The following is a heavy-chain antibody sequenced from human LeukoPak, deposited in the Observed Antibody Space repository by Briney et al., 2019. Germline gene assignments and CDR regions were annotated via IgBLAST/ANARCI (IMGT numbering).Heavy chain of an antibody. CDR3: ARGDTLWIQLWSDFDY. CDR1: GFTFSSYA. D-gene: IGHD5-18*01. CDR2: ISYDGSNK. Sequence: PGGSLRLSCAASGFTFSSYAMHWVRQAPGKGLEWVAVISYDGSNKYYADSVKGRFTISRDNSKNTLYLQMNSLRAEDTAVYYCARGDTLWIQLWSDFDYWGQGTLVTVSS. V-gene: IGHV3-30-3*01. J-gene: IGHJ4*02.